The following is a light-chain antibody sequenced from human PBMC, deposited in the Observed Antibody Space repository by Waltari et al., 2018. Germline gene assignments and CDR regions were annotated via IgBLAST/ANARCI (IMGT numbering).Light chain of an antibody. CDR3: CSYTSSNTYV. J-gene: IGLJ1*01. V-gene: IGLV2-14*03. CDR1: SGDVGGYNY. Sequence: QSALTQPASVSGSPGQSITLSCTGTSGDVGGYNYVSWYQQHPGKAPKLMIYDVINRPSGVSNSFSGSKSGNTASLTISGLQAEDEADYYCCSYTSSNTYVFGTGTKVTVL. CDR2: DVI.